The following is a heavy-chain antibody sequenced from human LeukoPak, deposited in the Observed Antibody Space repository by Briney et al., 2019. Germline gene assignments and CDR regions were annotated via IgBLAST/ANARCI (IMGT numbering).Heavy chain of an antibody. CDR2: ISSSGSII. Sequence: GGSLRLSCAASGFTFSNYSMNWVRQAPGKGLEWVSYISSSGSIIYYADSVKGRFTISRDNAKNSLYLQMNSLRAEDTAVYYCARDRATVTTLYYYYMDVWGKGTTVTISS. CDR3: ARDRATVTTLYYYYMDV. V-gene: IGHV3-48*04. CDR1: GFTFSNYS. D-gene: IGHD4-17*01. J-gene: IGHJ6*03.